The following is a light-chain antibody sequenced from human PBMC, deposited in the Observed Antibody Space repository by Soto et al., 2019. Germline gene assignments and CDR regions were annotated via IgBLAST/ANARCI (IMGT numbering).Light chain of an antibody. CDR3: SSYAGRNNYV. CDR2: EVN. J-gene: IGLJ1*01. Sequence: QSVLTQPPSASGSPGQSVTISCTGTSSDVGGYDYASWYQHHPGKAPKLIISEVNKRPSGVPDRFSGSKSGNTASLTVSGLQAEDEADYYCSSYAGRNNYVFGSGTKLTVL. CDR1: SSDVGGYDY. V-gene: IGLV2-8*01.